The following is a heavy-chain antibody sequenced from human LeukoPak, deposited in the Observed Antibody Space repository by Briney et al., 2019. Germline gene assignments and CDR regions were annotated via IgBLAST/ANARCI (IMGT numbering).Heavy chain of an antibody. D-gene: IGHD2-2*03. CDR3: ARVDIVVVPAAMGLIYYYYYMDV. J-gene: IGHJ6*03. CDR1: GFTFSSYG. CDR2: IRYDGSNK. Sequence: GGSLRLSCAASGFTFSSYGMHWVRQAPGKGLEWVAFIRYDGSNKYYADSVKGRFTISRDNSKNTLYLQMNSLRAEDTAVYYCARVDIVVVPAAMGLIYYYYYMDVWGKGTTVTISS. V-gene: IGHV3-30*02.